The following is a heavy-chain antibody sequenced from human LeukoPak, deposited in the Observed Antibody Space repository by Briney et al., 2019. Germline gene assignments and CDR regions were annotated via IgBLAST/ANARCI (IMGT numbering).Heavy chain of an antibody. CDR1: GFSLSTSGMC. CDR3: ARIPGSGSYYHYGMDV. D-gene: IGHD1-26*01. CDR2: IDWDDDK. V-gene: IGHV2-70*01. Sequence: ESGSALVKPTQTLTLTCTFSGFSLSTSGMCVSWIRQPPGKALGWLALIDWDDDKYYSTSLKTRLTISKDTSKNQVVLTMTNMDPVDTATYYCARIPGSGSYYHYGMDVWGKGTTVTVSS. J-gene: IGHJ6*04.